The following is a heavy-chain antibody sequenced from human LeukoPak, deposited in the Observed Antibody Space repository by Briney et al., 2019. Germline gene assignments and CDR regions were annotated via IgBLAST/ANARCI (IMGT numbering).Heavy chain of an antibody. Sequence: PGRSLRLSCAASGFTFDDYAMHWVRQAPGKGLEWVSGISWNSGSIGYADSVKGRFTISRDNAKNSLYLQMNSLRAEDTAVYYCARDPEYSGSYGYWGQGTLVTVSS. CDR2: ISWNSGSI. J-gene: IGHJ4*02. CDR3: ARDPEYSGSYGY. D-gene: IGHD1-26*01. V-gene: IGHV3-9*01. CDR1: GFTFDDYA.